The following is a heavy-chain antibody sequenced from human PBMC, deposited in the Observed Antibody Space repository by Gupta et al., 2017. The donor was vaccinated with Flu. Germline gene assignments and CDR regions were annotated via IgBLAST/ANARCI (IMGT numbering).Heavy chain of an antibody. J-gene: IGHJ5*02. Sequence: EVQLLESGGGLVQPGGSLRLSCTASGITFSSYAMSWVRQAPGKGLEWISAISGSGSSIYYVDSVKGRFTISRDNSRNTLYLQMNSLRAEDTAVYYCAKDPNSDYPFNWFDPWGQGTLVTVSS. V-gene: IGHV3-23*01. CDR1: GITFSSYA. CDR2: ISGSGSSI. CDR3: AKDPNSDYPFNWFDP. D-gene: IGHD4/OR15-4a*01.